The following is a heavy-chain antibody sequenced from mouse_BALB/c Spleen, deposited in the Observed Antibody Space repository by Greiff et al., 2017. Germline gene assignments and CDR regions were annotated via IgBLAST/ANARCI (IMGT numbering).Heavy chain of an antibody. J-gene: IGHJ2*01. D-gene: IGHD2-3*01. V-gene: IGHV1S137*01. CDR3: ARDGDGYYDYFDY. CDR2: ISTYYGDA. Sequence: QVHVKQSGAELVRPGVSVKISCKGSGYTFTDYAMHWVKQSHAKSLEWIGVISTYYGDASYNQKFKGKATMTVDKSSSTAYMELARLTSEDSAIYYCARDGDGYYDYFDYWGQGTTLTVSS. CDR1: GYTFTDYA.